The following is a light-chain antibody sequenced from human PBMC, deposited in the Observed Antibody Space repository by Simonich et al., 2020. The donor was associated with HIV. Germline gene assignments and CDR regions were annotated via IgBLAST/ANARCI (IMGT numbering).Light chain of an antibody. V-gene: IGKV4-1*01. CDR1: RSVLYSSNNKNY. Sequence: EIVMTQSPDSLAVSLGERATVNCRSSRSVLYSSNNKNYLAWYQQKPGQPPKLLMYWASTRESGVPARFSASGSGTDFPLTISSLQAEDVAIYYCQQYYSTPPTFGQGTKVEIK. J-gene: IGKJ1*01. CDR2: WAS. CDR3: QQYYSTPPT.